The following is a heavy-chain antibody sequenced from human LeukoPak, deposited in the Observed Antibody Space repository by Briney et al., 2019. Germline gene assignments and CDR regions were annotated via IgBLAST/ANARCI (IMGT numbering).Heavy chain of an antibody. CDR2: SGSGGST. J-gene: IGHJ4*02. D-gene: IGHD2-21*02. CDR1: GFTFSSYA. V-gene: IGHV3-23*01. Sequence: GGSLRLSCAASGFTFSSYAMSWVRQAPGKGLEWVSGSGSGGSTHYADSVKGRFTISRDNSKNTLYLQMNSLRAEDTAVYYCARGYCSGDCFTLFDYWGQGTLVTVSS. CDR3: ARGYCSGDCFTLFDY.